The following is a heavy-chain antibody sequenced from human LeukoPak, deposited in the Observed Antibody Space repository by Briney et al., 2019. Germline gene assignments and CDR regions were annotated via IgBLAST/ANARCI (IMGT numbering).Heavy chain of an antibody. D-gene: IGHD1-20*01. J-gene: IGHJ6*03. CDR1: GFIFSSYW. V-gene: IGHV3-74*01. CDR3: ARARGITGTLNYYYMDV. CDR2: INSDGSST. Sequence: GGSLRLSCAASGFIFSSYWMQWVRQAPGKGLVWVSHINSDGSSTSYADSVKGRFTISRDNAKNSLYLQMNSLRAEDTAVYYCARARGITGTLNYYYMDVWGKGTTVTVSS.